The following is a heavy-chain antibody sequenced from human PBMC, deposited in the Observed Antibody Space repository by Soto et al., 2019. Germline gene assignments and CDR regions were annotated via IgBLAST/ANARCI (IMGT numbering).Heavy chain of an antibody. CDR3: ARSAILGQAFDI. Sequence: NPSETLSLTCTVSGGSISSGGYYWSWIRQHPGKGLEWIGYIYYSGSTYYNPSLKSRVTVSVDTSKNQFSLKLSSVTAADTAVYYCARSAILGQAFDIWGQGTMVTVSS. J-gene: IGHJ3*02. D-gene: IGHD3-3*01. CDR2: IYYSGST. V-gene: IGHV4-31*03. CDR1: GGSISSGGYY.